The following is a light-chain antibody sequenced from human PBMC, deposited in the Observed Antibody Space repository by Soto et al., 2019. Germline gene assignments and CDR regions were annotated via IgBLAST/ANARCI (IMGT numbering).Light chain of an antibody. V-gene: IGLV1-44*01. CDR3: AAWDDSMNGPV. J-gene: IGLJ3*02. CDR1: SSNVGSEA. Sequence: QSVLTQPPSASGTPGQTVTISCSGSSSNVGSEAVNWYQQLPGTAPKLLIYGNNQRPPGGPDRFSVSKSGTSASLAISVLQSEDEDDDYCAAWDDSMNGPVFGGGTKLTVL. CDR2: GNN.